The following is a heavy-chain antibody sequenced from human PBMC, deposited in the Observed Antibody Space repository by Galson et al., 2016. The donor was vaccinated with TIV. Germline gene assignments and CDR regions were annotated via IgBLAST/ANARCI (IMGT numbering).Heavy chain of an antibody. CDR2: IYSSGSA. J-gene: IGHJ5*01. Sequence: ETLSLTCTVSGGSISITNYYWGWIRQPPGKGLEWVGSIYSSGSAYYNPSLKSRVTISIDTSKNQFSLRLSSVTAADTAVYYCARERWGDSSDTTKIFGSWGQGTLVTVSS. CDR1: GGSISITNYY. V-gene: IGHV4-39*07. D-gene: IGHD3-22*01. CDR3: ARERWGDSSDTTKIFGS.